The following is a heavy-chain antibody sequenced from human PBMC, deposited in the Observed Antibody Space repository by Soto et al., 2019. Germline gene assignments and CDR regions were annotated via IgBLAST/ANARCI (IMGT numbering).Heavy chain of an antibody. J-gene: IGHJ6*02. CDR3: ARQGFVPLHGLVDV. D-gene: IGHD3-10*01. V-gene: IGHV4-59*08. CDR1: GGSISSYY. Sequence: QVQLQESGPGLVKPSETLSLSCTVSGGSISSYYWSWFRQSPGKRMEWIGYVHHSWGSSYNPSLQSRVAISLETSKRPFPLKVTAVTATDTAVYYCARQGFVPLHGLVDVWGQGTTVTVSS. CDR2: VHHSWGS.